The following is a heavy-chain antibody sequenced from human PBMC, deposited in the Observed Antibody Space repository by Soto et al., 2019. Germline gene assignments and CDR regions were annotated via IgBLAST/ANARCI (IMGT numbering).Heavy chain of an antibody. J-gene: IGHJ4*02. D-gene: IGHD5-18*01. CDR1: GGSISSGGYY. V-gene: IGHV4-31*03. CDR2: IYYSGST. CDR3: AGVCDTATAPVDY. Sequence: SETLSLTCTVSGGSISSGGYYWSWIRQHPGKGLEWIGYIYYSGSTYYNPSLKSRVTISVDTSKNQFSLKLSSVTAADTAVHYCAGVCDTATAPVDYWGQGTLVTVSS.